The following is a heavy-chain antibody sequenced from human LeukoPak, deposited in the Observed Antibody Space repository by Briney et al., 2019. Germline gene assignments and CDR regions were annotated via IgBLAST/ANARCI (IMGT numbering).Heavy chain of an antibody. V-gene: IGHV1-18*01. Sequence: ASVKVSCKASGYTFNNYGISWVRQAPGQGLEWMGWVSSYNGDTNYAQKFRGRVTMSTDTSTSTAYMELSRLRSDDTAVYYCARTSTSYSSGWYNYWGQGTLVTVSS. CDR1: GYTFNNYG. CDR2: VSSYNGDT. CDR3: ARTSTSYSSGWYNY. D-gene: IGHD6-19*01. J-gene: IGHJ4*02.